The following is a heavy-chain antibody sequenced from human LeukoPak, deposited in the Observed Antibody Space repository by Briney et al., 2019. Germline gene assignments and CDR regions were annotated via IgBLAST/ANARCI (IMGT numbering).Heavy chain of an antibody. J-gene: IGHJ3*02. V-gene: IGHV3-53*01. CDR1: GFTFSSYV. CDR2: IYSGGST. CDR3: ARETYYYDSSGPDAFDI. D-gene: IGHD3-22*01. Sequence: GGSLRLSCVASGFTFSSYVMSWVRQAPGKGLEWVSVIYSGGSTYYADSVKGRFTISRDNSKNTLYLQMNSLRAEDTAVYYCARETYYYDSSGPDAFDIWGQGTMVTVSS.